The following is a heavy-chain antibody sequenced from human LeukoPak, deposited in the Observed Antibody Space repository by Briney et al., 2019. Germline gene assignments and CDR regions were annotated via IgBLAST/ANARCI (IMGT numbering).Heavy chain of an antibody. J-gene: IGHJ4*02. CDR2: IYGDGSFT. CDR3: ARSTLWFGADY. CDR1: GFTFSSYA. Sequence: PGGSLRLSCAASGFTFSSYAMSWVRQAPGKGLVWVALIYGDGSFTRYADSVKGRFTISRDNSKNTLYLQMNSLRAEDTAVYYCARSTLWFGADYWGQGTLVTVSS. D-gene: IGHD3-10*01. V-gene: IGHV3-23*03.